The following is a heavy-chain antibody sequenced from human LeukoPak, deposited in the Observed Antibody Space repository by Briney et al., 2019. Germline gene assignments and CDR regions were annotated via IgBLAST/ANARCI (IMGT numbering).Heavy chain of an antibody. V-gene: IGHV1-69*05. CDR3: ARGGDVVPAARLSSDYYYYYMDV. CDR1: GGTFSSYA. CDR2: IIPIFGTA. D-gene: IGHD2-2*01. Sequence: SVKVSCKASGGTFSSYAISWVRQAPGQGLEWMGGIIPIFGTANYAQKFQGRVTITTDESTSTAYMELSSLRSEDTAVYYCARGGDVVPAARLSSDYYYYYMDVWGKGTTVTVSS. J-gene: IGHJ6*03.